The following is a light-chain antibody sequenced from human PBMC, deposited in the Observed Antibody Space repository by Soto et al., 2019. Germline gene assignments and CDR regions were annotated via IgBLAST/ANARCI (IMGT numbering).Light chain of an antibody. CDR2: DVS. CDR3: SSYTAITTTRV. J-gene: IGLJ3*02. V-gene: IGLV2-14*03. Sequence: QSALTQPASVSGSPGQSITISCTGTNSDIGGYNYVSWYQQHPGKAPQLLIYDVSYRPSGVSNRFSGSKSGDTASLTTSGLQAEDEADYYCSSYTAITTTRVFGGGTKLTVL. CDR1: NSDIGGYNY.